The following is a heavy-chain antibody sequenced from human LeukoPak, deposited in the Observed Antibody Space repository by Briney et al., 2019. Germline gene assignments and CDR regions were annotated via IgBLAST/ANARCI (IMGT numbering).Heavy chain of an antibody. D-gene: IGHD1-14*01. V-gene: IGHV3-21*06. J-gene: IGHJ6*03. CDR1: GFTFTDYS. CDR3: TRDGNGYYYYNYMDV. Sequence: GGSLRLSCAPSGFTFTDYSMNWVRQAPGKGLEWVSSISTVSTYTFYGDSVKGRFTISRDNRKNILYLQMSSLSAEDTAVYYCTRDGNGYYYYNYMDVWGKGTTVTVSS. CDR2: ISTVSTYT.